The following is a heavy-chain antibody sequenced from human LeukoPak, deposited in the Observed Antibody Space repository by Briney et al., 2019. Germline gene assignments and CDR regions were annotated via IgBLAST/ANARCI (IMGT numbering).Heavy chain of an antibody. CDR2: INANSGGT. CDR1: GYTFTDYY. D-gene: IGHD1-1*01. CDR3: ARGRGATTWDAFDI. V-gene: IGHV1-2*02. Sequence: ASVKASCKSSGYTFTDYYMHWVRQAPGQGLEWMGWINANSGGTKYAQKCQSTVTMTRATSISTAYMELSRVRSDDTAVYYCARGRGATTWDAFDIWGQGTMVTVSS. J-gene: IGHJ3*02.